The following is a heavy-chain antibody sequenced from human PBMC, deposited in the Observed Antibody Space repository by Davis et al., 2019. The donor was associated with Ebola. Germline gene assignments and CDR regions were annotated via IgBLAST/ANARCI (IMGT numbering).Heavy chain of an antibody. CDR1: GGSFSGYY. V-gene: IGHV4-34*01. Sequence: MPSGTLSLTCAVYGGSFSGYYWSWIRQPPGKGLEWIGEINHSGSTNYNPSLKSRVTISVDTSKNQLSLKLSSVTAADTAVYYCARDRGVTPFDYWGQGTLVTVSS. CDR2: INHSGST. J-gene: IGHJ4*02. CDR3: ARDRGVTPFDY. D-gene: IGHD2-21*02.